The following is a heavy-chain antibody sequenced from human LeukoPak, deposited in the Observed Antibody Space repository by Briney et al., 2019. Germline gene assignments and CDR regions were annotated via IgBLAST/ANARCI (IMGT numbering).Heavy chain of an antibody. D-gene: IGHD2-15*01. J-gene: IGHJ4*02. CDR3: ARVNDCSGGSCYPDFDY. CDR2: IIPIFGTA. CDR1: GGTFNIYA. V-gene: IGHV1-69*13. Sequence: SVNVSFKASGGTFNIYAISWVRQAPGQGREWMGGIIPIFGTANYAQKFQGRGTITADESTSTAYMELSSLRSEDTAVYYCARVNDCSGGSCYPDFDYCGQGTLVTVSS.